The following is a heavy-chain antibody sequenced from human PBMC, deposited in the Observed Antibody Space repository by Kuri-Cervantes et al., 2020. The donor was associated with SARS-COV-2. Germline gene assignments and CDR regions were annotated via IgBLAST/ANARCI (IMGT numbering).Heavy chain of an antibody. CDR2: IYSGGST. CDR1: GFTVSSNY. V-gene: IGHV3-53*01. D-gene: IGHD3-16*01. J-gene: IGHJ6*03. Sequence: GGSLRLSCAASGFTVSSNYMSWVRQAPGKGLEWVSVIYSGGSTYYADSVKGRFTISRDNSKNTLYLQMNSLTAADTAVYYCGRGTSWAGNYYYYIDVWGKGTTVTVSS. CDR3: GRGTSWAGNYYYYIDV.